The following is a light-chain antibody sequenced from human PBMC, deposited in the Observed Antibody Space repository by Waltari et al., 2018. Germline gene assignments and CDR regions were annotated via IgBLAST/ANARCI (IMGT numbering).Light chain of an antibody. V-gene: IGKV1-9*01. CDR2: AAS. CDR1: PGISNY. CDR3: QQLNSYQWT. Sequence: IQLTQSPSSLPASVGDRVTITCRASPGISNYLAWYQQKPGKAPKLLIYAASTLQSGVPSRFSGSGSGTDFTLTISSLQPEDFATYYCQQLNSYQWTFGQGTKVEIK. J-gene: IGKJ1*01.